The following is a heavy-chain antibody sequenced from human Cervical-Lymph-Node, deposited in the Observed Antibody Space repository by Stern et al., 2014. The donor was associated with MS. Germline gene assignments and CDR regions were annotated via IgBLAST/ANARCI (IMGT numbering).Heavy chain of an antibody. CDR1: GYTFTTYY. CDR3: ARVLSLATSDS. Sequence: QLVQSGAEIRKPGASVKISCEASGYTFTTYYMHWVRQAPGQGLEWVALFNPSGGKATYAQRFQGRVTVTGDTSTSTVYMELTGLRSEDTAVYYCARVLSLATSDSWGQGTLVIVSS. CDR2: FNPSGGKA. D-gene: IGHD1-1*01. V-gene: IGHV1-46*01. J-gene: IGHJ4*02.